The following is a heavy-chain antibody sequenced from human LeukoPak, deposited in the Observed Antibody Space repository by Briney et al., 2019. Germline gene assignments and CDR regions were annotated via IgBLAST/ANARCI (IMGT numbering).Heavy chain of an antibody. CDR1: GYSISSGDYY. CDR2: IYYSGST. CDR3: ARESPIVATIDY. J-gene: IGHJ4*02. Sequence: PSGTLSLTCAVSGYSISSGDYYWSWIRQPPGKGLEWIGYIYYSGSTYYNPSLKSRVTISVDTSKNQFSLKLSSVTAADTAVYYCARESPIVATIDYWGQGTLVTVSS. D-gene: IGHD5-12*01. V-gene: IGHV4-30-4*01.